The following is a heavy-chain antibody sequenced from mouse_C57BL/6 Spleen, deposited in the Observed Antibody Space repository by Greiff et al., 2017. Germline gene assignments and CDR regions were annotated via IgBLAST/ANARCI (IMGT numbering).Heavy chain of an antibody. J-gene: IGHJ4*01. CDR1: GFSLTSYG. CDR2: IWSGGST. D-gene: IGHD4-1*02. CDR3: ASPTGTGDYAMDY. V-gene: IGHV2-2*01. Sequence: QVQLKESGPGLVQPSQSLSITCTVSGFSLTSYGVHWVRQSPGKGLEWLGVIWSGGSTDYNAAFISRLSISKDNSKSQVFFKMNSLQADDTAIYYCASPTGTGDYAMDYWGQGTSVTVSS.